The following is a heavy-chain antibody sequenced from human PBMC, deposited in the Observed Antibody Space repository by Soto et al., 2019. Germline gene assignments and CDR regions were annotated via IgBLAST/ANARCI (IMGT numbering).Heavy chain of an antibody. J-gene: IGHJ4*02. CDR3: ARNLPDGYIGPDY. D-gene: IGHD5-12*01. CDR2: IIPILGTA. Sequence: QVQLVQSGSEVKKPGSSVKVSCKASGGTVRSYTISWVRQAPGQGLEWMGRIIPILGTANYAQKFQGRVTITADRSTSTTYMALSSLRSDDTAVYYCARNLPDGYIGPDYWGQGTLVTVSS. V-gene: IGHV1-69*08. CDR1: GGTVRSYT.